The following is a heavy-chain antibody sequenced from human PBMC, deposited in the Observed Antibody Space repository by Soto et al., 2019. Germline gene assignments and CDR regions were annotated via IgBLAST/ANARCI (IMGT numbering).Heavy chain of an antibody. Sequence: QVQLVQSGAEVKKPGSSVKVSCKASGGTFSSYPISWVRQAPGQGLEWMGVIIPIFGSVNSAQKFQGRVTITADESTSTAYMELSSLRSEDTAVYYCATPRTPGTTKGYDYWGQGTLVTVSS. D-gene: IGHD1-1*01. CDR2: IIPIFGSV. CDR3: ATPRTPGTTKGYDY. CDR1: GGTFSSYP. V-gene: IGHV1-69*01. J-gene: IGHJ4*02.